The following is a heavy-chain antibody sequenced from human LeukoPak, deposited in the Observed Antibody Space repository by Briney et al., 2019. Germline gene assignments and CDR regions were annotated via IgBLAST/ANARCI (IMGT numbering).Heavy chain of an antibody. Sequence: SETLSLTCAVFGGSFSGYYWSWIRQPPGKGLEWIGEINHSGSTNYNPSLKGRVTISVDTSKNQFSLKLSSVTAADTAVYYCARGGRGITIFGVVNRGTFAYWGQGTLVTVSS. CDR2: INHSGST. CDR3: ARGGRGITIFGVVNRGTFAY. V-gene: IGHV4-34*01. CDR1: GGSFSGYY. J-gene: IGHJ4*02. D-gene: IGHD3-3*01.